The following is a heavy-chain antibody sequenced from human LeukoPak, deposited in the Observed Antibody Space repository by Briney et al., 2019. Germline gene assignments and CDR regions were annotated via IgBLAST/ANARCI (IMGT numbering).Heavy chain of an antibody. Sequence: ASVKVSCKASGYTFTSYYMHWVRQAPGQGLEWMGIINPSGGSTSYAQKFQGRVTMTRDTFTSTVYMELSSLRSEDTAVYYCARGPATDYYDSSGYWGGDYFDYWGQGTLVTVSS. CDR3: ARGPATDYYDSSGYWGGDYFDY. V-gene: IGHV1-46*01. J-gene: IGHJ4*02. CDR2: INPSGGST. D-gene: IGHD3-22*01. CDR1: GYTFTSYY.